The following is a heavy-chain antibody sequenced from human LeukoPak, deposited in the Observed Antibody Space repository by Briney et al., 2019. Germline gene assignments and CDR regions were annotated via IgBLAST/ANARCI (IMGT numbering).Heavy chain of an antibody. V-gene: IGHV3-21*01. J-gene: IGHJ4*02. CDR1: GFTFSSYS. CDR3: ARVPGIAAAVSS. CDR2: ISSSSSYI. D-gene: IGHD6-13*01. Sequence: RGSLRLSCAASGFTFSSYSMNWVRQAPGKGLEWVSSISSSSSYIYYADSVKGRFTISRDNAKNSLYLQMNSLRAEDTAVYYCARVPGIAAAVSSWGQGTLVTVSS.